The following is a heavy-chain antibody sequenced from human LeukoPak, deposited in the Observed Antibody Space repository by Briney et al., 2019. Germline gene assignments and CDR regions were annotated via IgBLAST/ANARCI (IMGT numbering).Heavy chain of an antibody. CDR3: AKGGYQLLLHYYYYGMDV. Sequence: GGSLRLLCAPSGFLFSSYAMRWVRQSPGRGLEWVSAISGSGGSTYYADSVEGRFTISRDNSKNTLYLQMNSLRAEDTAVYYCAKGGYQLLLHYYYYGMDVWGQGTTVTVSS. CDR2: ISGSGGST. J-gene: IGHJ6*02. CDR1: GFLFSSYA. V-gene: IGHV3-23*01. D-gene: IGHD2-2*01.